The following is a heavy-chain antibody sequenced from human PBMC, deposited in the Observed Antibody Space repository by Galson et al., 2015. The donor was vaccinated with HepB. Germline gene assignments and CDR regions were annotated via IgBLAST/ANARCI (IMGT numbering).Heavy chain of an antibody. D-gene: IGHD2-2*01. CDR2: ISYDGSNK. CDR3: AKEGRRYCSSTSCYPPLDY. J-gene: IGHJ4*02. Sequence: SLRLSCAASGFTFSSYGMHWVRQAPGKGLEWVAVISYDGSNKYYADSVKGRFTISRDNSKNTLYLQMNSLRAEDTAVYYCAKEGRRYCSSTSCYPPLDYWGQGTLVTVSS. CDR1: GFTFSSYG. V-gene: IGHV3-30*18.